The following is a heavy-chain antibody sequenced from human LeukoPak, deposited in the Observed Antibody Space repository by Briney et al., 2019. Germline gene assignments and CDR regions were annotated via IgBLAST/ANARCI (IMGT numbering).Heavy chain of an antibody. J-gene: IGHJ4*02. CDR1: GFTFSNAW. Sequence: GGSLRLSCAASGFTFSNAWMSWVRQAPGKGLEWVGRIKSKTDGGTTDYAAPVKGRFTISRDDSKNMLYLQMNSLKTEDTAVYYCTTDPTWIQLWAPDYWGQGTLVTVSS. D-gene: IGHD5-18*01. CDR3: TTDPTWIQLWAPDY. CDR2: IKSKTDGGTT. V-gene: IGHV3-15*01.